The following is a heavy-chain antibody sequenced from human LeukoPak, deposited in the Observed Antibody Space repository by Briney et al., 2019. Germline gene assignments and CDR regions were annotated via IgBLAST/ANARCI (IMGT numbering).Heavy chain of an antibody. CDR2: IYYSGTS. D-gene: IGHD4-17*01. J-gene: IGHJ4*02. Sequence: SGTLSLTCTVSGGSISSSSYYWGWIRQPPGKGLEWIGSIYYSGTSYYNPSLKSRVTISVDTSKNQFSLKLSSVTAADTAVYYCARHYYGDYFYWGQGTLVTVSS. CDR3: ARHYYGDYFY. CDR1: GGSISSSSYY. V-gene: IGHV4-39*01.